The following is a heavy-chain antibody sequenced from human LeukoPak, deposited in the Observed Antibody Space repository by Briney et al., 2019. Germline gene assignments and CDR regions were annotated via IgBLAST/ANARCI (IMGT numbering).Heavy chain of an antibody. Sequence: GGSLRLSCAASGFTFSSYSMNWVRQAPGKGLEWVSSISSSSSCIYYADSVKGRFTISRDNAKNSLYLQMNSLRAEDTAVYYCASARQTYDSSGFDYWGQGTLVTVSS. D-gene: IGHD3-22*01. CDR2: ISSSSSCI. CDR3: ASARQTYDSSGFDY. J-gene: IGHJ4*02. V-gene: IGHV3-21*01. CDR1: GFTFSSYS.